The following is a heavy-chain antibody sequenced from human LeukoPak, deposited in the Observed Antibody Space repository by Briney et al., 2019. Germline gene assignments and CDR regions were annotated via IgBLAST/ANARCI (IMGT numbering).Heavy chain of an antibody. CDR3: ARVRGYRSYTDY. D-gene: IGHD1-26*01. Sequence: SETLSLTCAVYGGSFSGYYWRWIRQPPGKGLEWIGEINHSGSTNYTPSLKTRVTISVNSSKTQFSLKLSSVTAADTAVYYCARVRGYRSYTDYWGQGTLVTVSS. CDR1: GGSFSGYY. V-gene: IGHV4-34*01. J-gene: IGHJ4*02. CDR2: INHSGST.